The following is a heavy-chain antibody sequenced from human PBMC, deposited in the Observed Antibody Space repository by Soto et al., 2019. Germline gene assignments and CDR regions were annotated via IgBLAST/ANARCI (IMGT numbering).Heavy chain of an antibody. D-gene: IGHD3-10*01. J-gene: IGHJ5*02. CDR1: SGSISSGGYS. CDR3: ARLSVVRGYLLADWFDP. CDR2: IYHRGST. V-gene: IGHV4-30-2*03. Sequence: SETLSLTCAVSSGSISSGGYSWSWIRQPPGKGLEWIGYIYHRGSTYYNPSLKSRVTISVDTSKNQFSLKLSSVTAADTAVYYCARLSVVRGYLLADWFDPWGQGTLVTVSS.